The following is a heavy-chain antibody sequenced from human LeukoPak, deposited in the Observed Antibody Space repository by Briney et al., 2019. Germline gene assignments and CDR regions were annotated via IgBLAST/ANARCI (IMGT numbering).Heavy chain of an antibody. J-gene: IGHJ4*02. V-gene: IGHV1-69*05. CDR1: GGTFSSYA. D-gene: IGHD1-26*01. CDR2: IIPIFGTA. CDR3: ATDGRSGSYYDY. Sequence: SVKVSCKASGGTFSSYAISWVRQAPGQGLEWMGGIIPIFGTANYAQKFQGRVTITTDESTSTVYMELSSLRSEDTAVYYCATDGRSGSYYDYWGQGTLVTVSS.